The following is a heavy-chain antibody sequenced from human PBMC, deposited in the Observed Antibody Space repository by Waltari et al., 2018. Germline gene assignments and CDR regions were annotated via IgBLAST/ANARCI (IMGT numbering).Heavy chain of an antibody. CDR3: ARGVGTMIVVALDY. CDR2: IYNSGST. J-gene: IGHJ4*02. V-gene: IGHV4-38-2*02. Sequence: QVQLQESGPGLVKPSETLSLTCTVSGYSISSGYYWGWIRQPPGKGLEWIGSIYNSGSTYYNPSLKSRVTISVDTSKNQFSLKLSSVTAADTAVYYCARGVGTMIVVALDYWGQGTLVTVSS. CDR1: GYSISSGYY. D-gene: IGHD3-22*01.